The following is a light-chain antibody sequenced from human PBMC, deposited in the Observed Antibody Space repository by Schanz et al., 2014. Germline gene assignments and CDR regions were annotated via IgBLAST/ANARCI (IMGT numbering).Light chain of an antibody. CDR1: QSISSW. J-gene: IGKJ1*01. CDR2: DVS. CDR3: QQYDSYSQT. V-gene: IGKV1-5*01. Sequence: DIQMTQSPSTLSASVGDRVTITCRASQSISSWLAWYQQKPGKAPKLLIYDVSSLESGVPSRFSGSGSGTEFTLTISSLQPDDFATYYCQQYDSYSQTFGQGTKVEI.